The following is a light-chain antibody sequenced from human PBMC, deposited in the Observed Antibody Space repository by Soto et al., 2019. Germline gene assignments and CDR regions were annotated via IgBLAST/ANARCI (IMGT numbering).Light chain of an antibody. V-gene: IGKV1-6*01. CDR3: LQDYTYPLT. CDR2: GAT. CDR1: QGIRND. Sequence: AIQMTQSPSSLSASVGDRVTITCRASQGIRNDLGWYQQKAGKAPKLLIYGATSLQSGVPSRFSGSGSGTEFTLTISSLQPEDFATYYCLQDYTYPLTFGPGTTVDLK. J-gene: IGKJ3*01.